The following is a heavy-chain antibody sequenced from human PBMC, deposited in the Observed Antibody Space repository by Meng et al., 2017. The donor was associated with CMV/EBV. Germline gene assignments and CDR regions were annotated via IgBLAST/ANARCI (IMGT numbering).Heavy chain of an antibody. CDR3: ARVGRTSCYDY. V-gene: IGHV4-30-4*08. J-gene: IGHJ4*02. Sequence: QVQLQASGPGLVKPSQTLSPTCTGSGGSISSGDYYWSWIRQPPGKGLEWIGYIYYSGSTYYNPSLKSRVTISVDTSKNQFSLKLSSVTAADTAVYYCARVGRTSCYDYWGQGTLVTVSS. D-gene: IGHD2-2*01. CDR1: GGSISSGDYY. CDR2: IYYSGST.